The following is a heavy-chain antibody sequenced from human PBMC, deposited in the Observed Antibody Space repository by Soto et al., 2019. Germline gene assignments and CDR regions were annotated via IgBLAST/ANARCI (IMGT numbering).Heavy chain of an antibody. CDR1: GDSISSYY. CDR3: ARHGYYFRSGSPIDY. V-gene: IGHV4-59*08. J-gene: IGHJ4*02. CDR2: IYYSGNT. Sequence: QVQLQESGPGLVKPSETLSLTCTVSGDSISSYYWSWIRQPPGKGLEWIGYIYYSGNTNYNPSLKSRFIISVDTSRNQFSLKLSSVTAADTAVYYCARHGYYFRSGSPIDYWGQGTLVTVSS. D-gene: IGHD3-10*01.